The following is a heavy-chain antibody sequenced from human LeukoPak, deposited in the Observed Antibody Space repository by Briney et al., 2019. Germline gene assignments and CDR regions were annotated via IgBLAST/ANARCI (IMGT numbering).Heavy chain of an antibody. CDR2: INPNSGGT. V-gene: IGHV1-2*06. CDR3: ARDLSSSGYSRLYYFDY. D-gene: IGHD3-22*01. J-gene: IGHJ4*02. CDR1: GYTFTSYA. Sequence: ASVKVSCKASGYTFTSYAMHWVRQAPGQRLEWMGRINPNSGGTNYAQKFQGRVTMTRDTSISTAYMELSRLRSDDTAVYYCARDLSSSGYSRLYYFDYWGQGTLVTVSS.